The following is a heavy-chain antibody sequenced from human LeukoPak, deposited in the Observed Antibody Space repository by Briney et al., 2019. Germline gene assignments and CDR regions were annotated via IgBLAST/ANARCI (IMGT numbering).Heavy chain of an antibody. V-gene: IGHV4-34*01. CDR2: INHSGST. Sequence: SETLSLTCAVYGGSFSGYHWSWIRQPPGKGLEWIGEINHSGSTNYNPSLKSRVTISVDTSKNQFSLKLSSVTAADTAVYYCARLGIVGATKTNFDYWGQGTLVTVSS. J-gene: IGHJ4*02. CDR1: GGSFSGYH. D-gene: IGHD1-26*01. CDR3: ARLGIVGATKTNFDY.